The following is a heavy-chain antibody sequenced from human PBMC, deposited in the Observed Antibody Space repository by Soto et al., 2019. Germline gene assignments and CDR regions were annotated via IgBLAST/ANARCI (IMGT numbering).Heavy chain of an antibody. CDR1: GYTFTTYW. V-gene: IGHV5-10-1*01. CDR3: AKHHPTGTELAH. Sequence: RGESLKISCKGSGYTFTTYWISWVRQMPGKGLEWMGRIDPSDSYTNYSPSFQGHVTISADKSISTAYLQWSSLKASDTAMYYCAKHHPTGTELAHWGQGTLVTVSS. D-gene: IGHD1-1*01. CDR2: IDPSDSYT. J-gene: IGHJ4*02.